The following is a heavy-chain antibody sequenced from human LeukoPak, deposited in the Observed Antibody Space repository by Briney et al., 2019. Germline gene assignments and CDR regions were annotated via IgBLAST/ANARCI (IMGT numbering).Heavy chain of an antibody. J-gene: IGHJ4*02. V-gene: IGHV1-24*01. CDR1: GYTLTELS. D-gene: IGHD6-19*01. CDR2: FDPEDGET. Sequence: GASVKVSCKVSGYTLTELSMHWVRQAPGKGLEWMGGFDPEDGETIYAQKFQGRVTMTEDTSTDTAYMELSSLRSEDTAVYYCAKSHYSSGWHEPGDYWGQETLVTVSS. CDR3: AKSHYSSGWHEPGDY.